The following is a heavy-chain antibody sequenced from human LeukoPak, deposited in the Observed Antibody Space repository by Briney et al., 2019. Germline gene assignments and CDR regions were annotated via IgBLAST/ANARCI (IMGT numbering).Heavy chain of an antibody. CDR3: AKDTGYSSSWWGSYFDY. CDR1: GFTFSSYE. D-gene: IGHD6-13*01. V-gene: IGHV3-48*03. Sequence: GGSLRLSCAASGFTFSSYEMNWVRQAPGKGLEWVSYISSSGSTIYYADSVKGRFTISRDNAKNSLYLQMNSLRAEDTALYYCAKDTGYSSSWWGSYFDYWGQGTLVTVSS. CDR2: ISSSGSTI. J-gene: IGHJ4*02.